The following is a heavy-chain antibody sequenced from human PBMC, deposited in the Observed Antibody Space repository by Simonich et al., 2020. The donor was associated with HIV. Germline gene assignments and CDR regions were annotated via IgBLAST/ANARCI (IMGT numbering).Heavy chain of an antibody. CDR1: GYTFTAYF. V-gene: IGHV1-2*02. CDR3: ARGPNTGGFDS. J-gene: IGHJ4*02. CDR2: INPTSGCT. Sequence: QVQLVQSGAEVKEPGASVKVSCKASGYTFTAYFIHWVRQAPGQGLEWMGWINPTSGCTNYAQDFQGRVTMTRDTSINTVYMEMTRLKSDDTAVYHCARGPNTGGFDSWGQGTLVTVSS. D-gene: IGHD3-10*01.